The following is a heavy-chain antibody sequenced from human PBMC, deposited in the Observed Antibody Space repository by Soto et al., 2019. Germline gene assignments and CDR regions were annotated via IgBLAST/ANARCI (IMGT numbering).Heavy chain of an antibody. V-gene: IGHV3-33*01. J-gene: IGHJ6*02. CDR2: IWDNGNNK. D-gene: IGHD2-21*02. Sequence: QVQLVESGGGVVQPGRSLRLSCAASGFTFSNYGMHWVRQAPGKGLEWVSVIWDNGNNKFYTYSVKGRFTNSRDNSKNILFLQMNSLRAEDTGVYYCERDRAYCGGDCPYYYGLDVWGQGTTVTVSS. CDR3: ERDRAYCGGDCPYYYGLDV. CDR1: GFTFSNYG.